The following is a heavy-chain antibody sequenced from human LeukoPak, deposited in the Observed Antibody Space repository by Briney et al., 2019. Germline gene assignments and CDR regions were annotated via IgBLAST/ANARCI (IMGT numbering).Heavy chain of an antibody. CDR3: ARTRSGSGPDAFDI. J-gene: IGHJ3*02. V-gene: IGHV3-48*03. D-gene: IGHD3-22*01. CDR1: GFIFSSYE. Sequence: GGSLRLSCAASGFIFSSYEMNWVRQAPGKGKEWESYISSSGSTIYHADSVKGRFTISRDNAKKSLYLQMNSLRAEDTAVYYCARTRSGSGPDAFDIWGQGTMVNVSS. CDR2: ISSSGSTI.